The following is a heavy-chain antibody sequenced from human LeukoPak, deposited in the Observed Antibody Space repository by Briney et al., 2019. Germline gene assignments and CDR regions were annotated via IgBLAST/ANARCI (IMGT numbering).Heavy chain of an antibody. CDR2: IYYSGST. Sequence: SSETLSLTCTVSGGSISSSSYYWGWIRQPPGKGLEWIGSIYYSGSTYYNPSLKSRVTISVDTSKNQFSLKLSSVTAADTAVYYCARQWASGPLRLGELDYWGQGTLVTVSS. V-gene: IGHV4-39*01. CDR1: GGSISSSSYY. CDR3: ARQWASGPLRLGELDY. D-gene: IGHD3-16*01. J-gene: IGHJ4*02.